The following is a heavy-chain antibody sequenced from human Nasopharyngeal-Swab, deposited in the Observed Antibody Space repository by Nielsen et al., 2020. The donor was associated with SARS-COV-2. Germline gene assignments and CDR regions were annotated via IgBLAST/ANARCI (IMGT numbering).Heavy chain of an antibody. CDR2: IYPGDSDT. CDR3: ARRGYYDSSGYSPHNGWFAP. D-gene: IGHD3-22*01. V-gene: IGHV5-51*01. Sequence: VRQMPGKGLEWMGIIYPGDSDTRYSPSFQGQVTISADKSISTAYLQWSSLKASYTAMYYCARRGYYDSSGYSPHNGWFAPWGQGTLVTVSS. J-gene: IGHJ5*02.